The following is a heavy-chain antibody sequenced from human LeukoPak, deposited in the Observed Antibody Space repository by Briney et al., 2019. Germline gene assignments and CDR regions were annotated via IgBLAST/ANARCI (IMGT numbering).Heavy chain of an antibody. CDR3: ARGGSNSGVGWFDP. J-gene: IGHJ5*02. D-gene: IGHD6-13*01. CDR1: GYTFTPYG. Sequence: GASVKVSCKTSGYTFTPYGITWVRQAPGQGLEWLGWLSAYNGNTKYAQKLQGRVTMTTDTSTSTAYMELRSLRSDDTAVYYCARGGSNSGVGWFDPWGQGTLVTVSS. V-gene: IGHV1-18*01. CDR2: LSAYNGNT.